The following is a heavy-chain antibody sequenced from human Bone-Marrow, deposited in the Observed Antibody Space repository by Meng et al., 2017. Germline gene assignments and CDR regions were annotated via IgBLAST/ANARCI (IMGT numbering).Heavy chain of an antibody. CDR3: ARRVSGSGLTTDWFDP. Sequence: QGKVRVQGPGRVQASGHLSLTCALSVGSIGSSNWWSWVRQPPGKGLEWIGEIYHSGSTNYNPSLKSRVTISVDKSKNQFSLKLSSVTAADTAVYYCARRVSGSGLTTDWFDPWGQGTLVTVSS. D-gene: IGHD4-17*01. CDR2: IYHSGST. J-gene: IGHJ5*02. CDR1: VGSIGSSNW. V-gene: IGHV4-4*02.